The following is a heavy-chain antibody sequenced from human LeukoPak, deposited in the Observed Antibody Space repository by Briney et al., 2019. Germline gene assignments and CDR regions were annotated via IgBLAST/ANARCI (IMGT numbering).Heavy chain of an antibody. J-gene: IGHJ4*02. CDR1: GFTFTTYA. CDR2: ISISGGNT. CDR3: ASVRYYGDYAGDY. V-gene: IGHV3-23*01. D-gene: IGHD4-17*01. Sequence: PGGSLRLSCAASGFTFTTYAMAWVRQAPGKGLDWVSAISISGGNTYYSDSVKGRFTFSRDNSKNTLYLQMNSLRAEDTAVYYCASVRYYGDYAGDYWGQGTLVTVSS.